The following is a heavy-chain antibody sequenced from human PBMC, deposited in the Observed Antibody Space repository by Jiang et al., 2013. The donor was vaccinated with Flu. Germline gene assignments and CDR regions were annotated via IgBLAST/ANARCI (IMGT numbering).Heavy chain of an antibody. D-gene: IGHD5-12*01. J-gene: IGHJ6*04. CDR1: GYIFTSYG. CDR3: ARDHPTGGYDFYYYYGMDV. CDR2: ISGYNGNT. V-gene: IGHV1-18*01. Sequence: QIQLVQSGAEVKKPGASVKVSCKASGYIFTSYGISWVRQAPGQGLEWMGWISGYNGNTNYAQKVQGRVTMTTDTSTNTAYMELRSLRSDDTAVYYCARDHPTGGYDFYYYYGMDVWGKGTTVTVSS.